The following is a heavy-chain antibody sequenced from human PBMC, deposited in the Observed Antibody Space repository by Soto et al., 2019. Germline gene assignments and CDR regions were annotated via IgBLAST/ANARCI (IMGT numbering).Heavy chain of an antibody. CDR3: ARVGGDTYYDFWSGYHHYYYGMDV. CDR1: CGSISSGEYY. V-gene: IGHV4-30-4*01. CDR2: IYYSGST. D-gene: IGHD3-3*01. Sequence: SGTLSLTCTVSCGSISSGEYYWSWIRQPPGKGLEWIGYIYYSGSTYYNPSLKSRVTISVDTSKNQFSLKLSSVTAADTAVYYCARVGGDTYYDFWSGYHHYYYGMDVWGQGTTVTVSS. J-gene: IGHJ6*02.